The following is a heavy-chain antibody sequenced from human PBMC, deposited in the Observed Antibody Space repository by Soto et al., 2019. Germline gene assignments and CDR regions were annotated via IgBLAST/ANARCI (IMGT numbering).Heavy chain of an antibody. D-gene: IGHD2-15*01. CDR3: ARSQGGSSSLDIYYYYYYGMDV. Sequence: QVQLVQSGAEVKKPGSSVKVSCKAPGGTFSSYAISWVRQAPGQGLEWMGVIIPIFGTANYAQKLQGRVTITADESTSTGYMELSSLRSEDTAVYYCARSQGGSSSLDIYYYYYYGMDVWGQGTTVTVSS. J-gene: IGHJ6*02. CDR1: GGTFSSYA. CDR2: IIPIFGTA. V-gene: IGHV1-69*01.